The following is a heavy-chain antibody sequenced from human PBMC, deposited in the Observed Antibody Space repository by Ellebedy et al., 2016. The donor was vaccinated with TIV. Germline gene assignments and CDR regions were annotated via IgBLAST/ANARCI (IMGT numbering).Heavy chain of an antibody. CDR2: IYHTGST. CDR1: GGSISRSSYY. CDR3: ARWFGELLYVRWFDP. D-gene: IGHD3-10*01. V-gene: IGHV4-39*01. Sequence: SETLSLTCTVSGGSISRSSYYWGWIRQPPAKGLEWIGSIYHTGSTYYNPSLKSRVTMSVDTSKNQFYLRLTSVTAADTAMYYCARWFGELLYVRWFDPWGQGTLVTVSS. J-gene: IGHJ5*02.